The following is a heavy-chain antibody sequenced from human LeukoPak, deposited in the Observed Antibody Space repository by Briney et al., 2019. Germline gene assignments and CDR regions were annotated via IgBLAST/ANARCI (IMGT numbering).Heavy chain of an antibody. D-gene: IGHD1-7*01. J-gene: IGHJ2*01. CDR1: GGSICSGSYY. CDR2: IYTSGST. CDR3: ARDRLELPYFDL. Sequence: SQTLSLTSTVSGGSICSGSYYWSWIRQPAGKGLEWIGRIYTSGSTNYNPSLKSRVTISVDTSKNQFSLKLSSVTAADTAVYYCARDRLELPYFDLWGRGTLVTVSS. V-gene: IGHV4-61*02.